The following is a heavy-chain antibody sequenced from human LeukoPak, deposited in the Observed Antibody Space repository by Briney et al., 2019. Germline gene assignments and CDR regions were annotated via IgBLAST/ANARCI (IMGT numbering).Heavy chain of an antibody. V-gene: IGHV1-8*01. J-gene: IGHJ5*02. Sequence: ASVKVSCKASGYTFTSYDINWVRQATGQGLEWMGWMNPNSGNTGYAQKFQGRVTMTRNTSISTAYMELSSLRSEDTAVYYCAREPAVSAGQEWFDPWGQGTLVTVSS. CDR2: MNPNSGNT. D-gene: IGHD2-2*01. CDR1: GYTFTSYD. CDR3: AREPAVSAGQEWFDP.